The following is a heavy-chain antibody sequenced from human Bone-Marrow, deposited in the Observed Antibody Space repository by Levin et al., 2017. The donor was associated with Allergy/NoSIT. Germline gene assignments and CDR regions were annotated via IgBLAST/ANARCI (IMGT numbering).Heavy chain of an antibody. J-gene: IGHJ5*02. Sequence: KISCKASGGTFTSYAISWVRQAPGQGPEWMGGIIPIFGTTNYAQKFQGRVTITADESTSTAYMDLRSLRSEDTAVYYSARVSVSGNNTADPWGQGPRVTVSS. CDR3: ARVSVSGNNTADP. CDR1: GGTFTSYA. D-gene: IGHD2/OR15-2a*01. V-gene: IGHV1-69*01. CDR2: IIPIFGTT.